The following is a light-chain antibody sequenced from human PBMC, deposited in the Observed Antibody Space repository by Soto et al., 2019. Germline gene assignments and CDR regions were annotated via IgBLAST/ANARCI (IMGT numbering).Light chain of an antibody. CDR1: QSVTSSY. J-gene: IGKJ1*01. CDR3: HQYSGSPRT. Sequence: EIVLTQSPGTLSLSPGERATLSCRASQSVTSSYLAWYQQKVGQTPRLLIYGATSRATGIPDRSSGSGSGTDFTLTIDRLEPEDFAVYYCHQYSGSPRTFGQGTKVEIK. V-gene: IGKV3-20*01. CDR2: GAT.